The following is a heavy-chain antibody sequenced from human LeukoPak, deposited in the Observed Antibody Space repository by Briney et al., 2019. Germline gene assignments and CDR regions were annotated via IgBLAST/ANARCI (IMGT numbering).Heavy chain of an antibody. CDR3: ARDLAWRVAGTDYYYGMDV. CDR1: GFTVSSNY. V-gene: IGHV3-53*01. D-gene: IGHD6-19*01. J-gene: IGHJ6*02. Sequence: GGSLRLSCAASGFTVSSNYMSWVRQAPGKGLEWVSVIYSGGSTYYADSVKGRFTISRDNSKNTLYLQMNSLRAEDTAVYYCARDLAWRVAGTDYYYGMDVWGQGTTVTVSS. CDR2: IYSGGST.